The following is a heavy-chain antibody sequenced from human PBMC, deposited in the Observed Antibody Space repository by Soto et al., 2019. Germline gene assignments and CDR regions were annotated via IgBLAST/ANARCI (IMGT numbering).Heavy chain of an antibody. V-gene: IGHV3-74*03. CDR1: GFSLSPSW. CDR3: ARDLGGPDY. J-gene: IGHJ4*02. Sequence: XESLRLSGAASGFSLSPSWVHGVRQVPGRGLEWVARLSSDGFGAAYADSVKGRFFISRDIARNTLSLQMNSLRADDTAVYYCARDLGGPDYWGRGTSVTVSS. D-gene: IGHD3-16*01. CDR2: LSSDGFGA.